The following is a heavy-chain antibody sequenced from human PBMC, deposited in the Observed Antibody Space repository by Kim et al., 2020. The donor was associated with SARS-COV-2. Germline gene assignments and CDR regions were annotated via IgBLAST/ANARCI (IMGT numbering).Heavy chain of an antibody. CDR2: ISAYNGNT. D-gene: IGHD3-10*01. Sequence: ASVKVSCKASGYTFTSYGISWVRQAPGQGLEWMGWISAYNGNTNYAQKLQGRVTMTTDTSTSTAYMELRSLRSDDTAVYYCARDGEIGYYYYYGMDVWGQGTTVTVSS. CDR1: GYTFTSYG. V-gene: IGHV1-18*01. J-gene: IGHJ6*02. CDR3: ARDGEIGYYYYYGMDV.